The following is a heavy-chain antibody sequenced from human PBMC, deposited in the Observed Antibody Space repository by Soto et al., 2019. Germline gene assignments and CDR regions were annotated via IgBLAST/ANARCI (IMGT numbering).Heavy chain of an antibody. J-gene: IGHJ4*02. CDR3: ARGSTGYSSSWYRY. CDR2: IYNSGST. Sequence: QVQLQESGPGLVKPSETLSLTCTVSGGSISSYYWSWIRQPPGKGLEWIGYIYNSGSTNYNPPLKRRVTISVDTSKNQFSLKLSSVTAADTAVYYWARGSTGYSSSWYRYWGQGTLVTVSS. D-gene: IGHD6-13*01. CDR1: GGSISSYY. V-gene: IGHV4-59*08.